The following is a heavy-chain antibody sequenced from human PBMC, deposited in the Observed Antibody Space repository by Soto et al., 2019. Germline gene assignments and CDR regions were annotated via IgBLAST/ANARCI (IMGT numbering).Heavy chain of an antibody. Sequence: EVQLLESGGGLVQPGGSLRLSCAASGFTFSSYAMSWVRQAPGKGLEWVSAISGSGGSTYYADSVKGRFTISRDNSKNTLYLQMNSLRAEDTAVYYCTKGQVANFCSSTSCYILTPTYYYGMDVWGQGTTVTVSS. CDR2: ISGSGGST. V-gene: IGHV3-23*01. CDR1: GFTFSSYA. D-gene: IGHD2-2*02. J-gene: IGHJ6*02. CDR3: TKGQVANFCSSTSCYILTPTYYYGMDV.